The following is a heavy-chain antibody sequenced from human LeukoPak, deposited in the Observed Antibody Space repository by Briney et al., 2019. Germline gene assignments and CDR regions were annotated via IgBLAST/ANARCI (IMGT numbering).Heavy chain of an antibody. V-gene: IGHV4-59*13. Sequence: PSETLSLTCTISRGSISTYYWSWIRQTPGTTLEWLGNIHYTGRTRYNPSLESRVTMSLDTPKNEFSLRLTSMTAADSAVYYCARGRPDPQNSDYWDYWGQGIIVTVSS. CDR1: RGSISTYY. J-gene: IGHJ4*02. CDR3: ARGRPDPQNSDYWDY. D-gene: IGHD3-22*01. CDR2: IHYTGRT.